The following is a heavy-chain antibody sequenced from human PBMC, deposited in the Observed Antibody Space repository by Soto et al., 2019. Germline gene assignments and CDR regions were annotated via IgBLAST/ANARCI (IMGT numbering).Heavy chain of an antibody. Sequence: KPSETLSLTCTVSGGSISSYYWSWIRQPPGKGLEWIGYIYDSGSANYNPSLKSRVTISVDTSKNQFSLKLSSVTAADTAVYYCARRRRPTFDFWGPGTLVTVS. D-gene: IGHD6-25*01. J-gene: IGHJ4*02. CDR1: GGSISSYY. V-gene: IGHV4-59*01. CDR2: IYDSGSA. CDR3: ARRRRPTFDF.